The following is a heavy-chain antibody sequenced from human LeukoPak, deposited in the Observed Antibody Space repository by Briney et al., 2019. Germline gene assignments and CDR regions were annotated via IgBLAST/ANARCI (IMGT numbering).Heavy chain of an antibody. Sequence: ATVKVSCKASGYTFTNYYMHWVRQAPGQGLEWLGLITPSGGSTWYAQKFQGRVTMTRDMSTSTDYMELSSLRSEDTAVYYCARDNSVGDYAWWFDPWGQGTLVTVSS. J-gene: IGHJ5*02. CDR1: GYTFTNYY. CDR3: ARDNSVGDYAWWFDP. CDR2: ITPSGGST. V-gene: IGHV1-46*01. D-gene: IGHD1-26*01.